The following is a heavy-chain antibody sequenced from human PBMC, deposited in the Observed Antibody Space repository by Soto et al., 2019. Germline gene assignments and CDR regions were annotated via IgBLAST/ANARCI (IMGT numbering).Heavy chain of an antibody. V-gene: IGHV1-69*13. J-gene: IGHJ5*02. CDR3: ARGQVDIVLMVYASWFDP. CDR2: IIPIFGTA. CDR1: GGTFSSYA. Sequence: ASVKVSCKASGGTFSSYAISWVRQAPGQGLEWMGGIIPIFGTANYAQKFKGRVTITADESTSTAYMELSSLRSEDTAVYYCARGQVDIVLMVYASWFDPWGQGTLVTVSS. D-gene: IGHD2-8*01.